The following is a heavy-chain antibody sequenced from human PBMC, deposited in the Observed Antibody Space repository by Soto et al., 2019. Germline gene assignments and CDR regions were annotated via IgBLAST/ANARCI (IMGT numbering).Heavy chain of an antibody. Sequence: QITLRESGPTLVKPTRTLTLTCTFSGFSLNTPGVSVTWIRQPPGKALEWVAIIYWDDDKRYSPSLENRLTITRGTSNNQVVLTVTNVDPVDTATYYCGPSSLVVAPSAWEYWGQGALVIVSS. CDR3: GPSSLVVAPSAWEY. CDR1: GFSLNTPGVS. D-gene: IGHD1-26*01. V-gene: IGHV2-5*02. CDR2: IYWDDDK. J-gene: IGHJ4*02.